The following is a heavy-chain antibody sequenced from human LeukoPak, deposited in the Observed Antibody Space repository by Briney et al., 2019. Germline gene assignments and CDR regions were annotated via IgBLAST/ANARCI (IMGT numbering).Heavy chain of an antibody. CDR2: IYYSGST. J-gene: IGHJ5*02. D-gene: IGHD3-3*01. CDR1: GGSISSYY. Sequence: SETLSLTCTVSGGSISSYYWSWIPQPPGKGLEWIGYIYYSGSTNYNPSLKSRVTISVDTSKNQFSLKLSSVTAADTAVYYCARAPALRFLEWCNWFDPWGQGTLVTVSS. V-gene: IGHV4-59*12. CDR3: ARAPALRFLEWCNWFDP.